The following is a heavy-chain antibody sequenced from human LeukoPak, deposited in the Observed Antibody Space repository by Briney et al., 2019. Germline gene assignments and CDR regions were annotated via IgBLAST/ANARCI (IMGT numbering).Heavy chain of an antibody. CDR1: GGSISTSNYY. V-gene: IGHV4-39*07. J-gene: IGHJ4*02. Sequence: SETLSLTCTVSGGSISTSNYYWGWIRQPPGKGLEWIGNIFYSGSTYYSPSLKSRVTMSVDTSKNQFSLKLSSVTAADTAVYYCARGGYYYDSSGYYSFDYWGQGTLVTVSS. CDR2: IFYSGST. D-gene: IGHD3-22*01. CDR3: ARGGYYYDSSGYYSFDY.